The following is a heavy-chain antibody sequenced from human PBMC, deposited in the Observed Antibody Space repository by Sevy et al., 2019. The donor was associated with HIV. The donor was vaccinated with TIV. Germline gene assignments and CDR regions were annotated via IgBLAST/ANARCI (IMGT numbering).Heavy chain of an antibody. V-gene: IGHV3-30*04. J-gene: IGHJ6*02. CDR3: ARDGAYYYDSSGYYDYYYYYGMDV. Sequence: GGSLRLSCAASGFTFSSYAMYWVRQAPGKGLEWVAVISYDGSNKYYADSVKGRFTISRDNSKNTLYLQMNSLRAEDTAVYYCARDGAYYYDSSGYYDYYYYYGMDVWGQGTTVTVSS. CDR2: ISYDGSNK. CDR1: GFTFSSYA. D-gene: IGHD3-22*01.